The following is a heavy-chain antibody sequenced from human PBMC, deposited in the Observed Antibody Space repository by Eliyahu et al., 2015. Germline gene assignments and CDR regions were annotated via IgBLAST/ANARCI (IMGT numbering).Heavy chain of an antibody. D-gene: IGHD2-15*01. CDR1: GYXFSGYY. V-gene: IGHV1-2*02. CDR3: ARERSECSGGTCHRRTFDP. CDR2: INPNSGGT. Sequence: QVQLVQSGAEVKNPGASVKISCKASGYXFSGYYMPWARQAPGQGLEWMGWINPNSGGTHYAQNFQGRVTMTRDTSINTAYMELNRLRSDDTAVYYCARERSECSGGTCHRRTFDPWGQGTLVTVSS. J-gene: IGHJ5*02.